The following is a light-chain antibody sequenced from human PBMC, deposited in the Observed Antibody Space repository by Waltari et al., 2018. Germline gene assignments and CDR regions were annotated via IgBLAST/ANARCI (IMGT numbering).Light chain of an antibody. CDR2: EVR. CDR1: SSDVGSYNY. J-gene: IGLJ2*01. CDR3: ASYTSSSTI. V-gene: IGLV2-14*01. Sequence: QSALTQPASVSGSPGQSIPISCTGTSSDVGSYNYVSWYKHHPGKTPKPMISEVRNRPSGVSNRFSGSKSGNTASLTISGLQAEDEADYYCASYTSSSTIFGGGTNLTVL.